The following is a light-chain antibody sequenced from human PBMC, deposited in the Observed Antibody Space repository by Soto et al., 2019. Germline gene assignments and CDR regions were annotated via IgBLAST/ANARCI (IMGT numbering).Light chain of an antibody. V-gene: IGLV2-14*01. J-gene: IGLJ1*01. CDR1: SSDFGIYSS. Sequence: QSALTQPASVSGSPGQSITLLCTGTSSDFGIYSSVSWYQQHPGKAPKLMIHDVFYRPSGVSSRFSGSRSGNTASLTISGLQAEDEADYYCSSFTSSSSYVFGPGTKLTV. CDR3: SSFTSSSSYV. CDR2: DVF.